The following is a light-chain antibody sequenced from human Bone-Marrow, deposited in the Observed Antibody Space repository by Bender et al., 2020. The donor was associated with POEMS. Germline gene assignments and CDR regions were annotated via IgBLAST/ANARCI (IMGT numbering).Light chain of an antibody. CDR3: QVWDIGSDHGV. Sequence: QSALTQPASASGSPGQSVTISCTGTSSDVGGYNYVSWYQHKPGQAPVLVVYDDKDRPSGIPERFSGSNSGNTATLTMSRVEAGDEADYWCQVWDIGSDHGVFGGGTKLTAL. CDR1: SSDVGGYNY. J-gene: IGLJ2*01. CDR2: DDK. V-gene: IGLV2-8*01.